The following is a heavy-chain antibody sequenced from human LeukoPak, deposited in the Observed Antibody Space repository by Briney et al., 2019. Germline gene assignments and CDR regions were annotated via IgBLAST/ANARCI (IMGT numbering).Heavy chain of an antibody. Sequence: SETLSLTCAVYGGSFSGYYWSWIRQPPGKGLEWIGEINHSGSTNYNPSLKSRVTISVDTSKNQFSLKLSSVTAADTAVYYCASQSYCSSTSCPLGDAFDIWGQGTMVTVSS. D-gene: IGHD2-2*01. V-gene: IGHV4-34*01. J-gene: IGHJ3*02. CDR2: INHSGST. CDR1: GGSFSGYY. CDR3: ASQSYCSSTSCPLGDAFDI.